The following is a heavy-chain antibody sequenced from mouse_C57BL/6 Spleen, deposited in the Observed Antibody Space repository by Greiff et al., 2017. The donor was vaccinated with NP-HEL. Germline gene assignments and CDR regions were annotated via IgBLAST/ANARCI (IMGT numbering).Heavy chain of an antibody. CDR3: ARLSGGGYYGYFDV. V-gene: IGHV1-50*01. J-gene: IGHJ1*03. D-gene: IGHD1-1*02. Sequence: QVQLQQPGAELVKPGASVKLSCKASGYTFTSYWMQWVKQRPGQGLEWIGEIGPSDSYTNYNQKFKGKATLTVDTSSSTAYMQLSSLTSEDSAVYYCARLSGGGYYGYFDVWGTGTTVTVSS. CDR1: GYTFTSYW. CDR2: IGPSDSYT.